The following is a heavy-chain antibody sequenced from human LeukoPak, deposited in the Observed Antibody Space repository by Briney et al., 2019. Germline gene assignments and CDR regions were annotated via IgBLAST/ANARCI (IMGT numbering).Heavy chain of an antibody. CDR2: IHYTGTT. CDR1: GGSINNHY. Sequence: PSETLSLTCIVSGGSINNHYWTWIRQTPGKGLEWIGDIHYTGTTKYNPSLKSRVTISIDTSKNQFSLELSSVTAADTAVYYCARGQSGKYVTNWFDPWGQGTLVTVSS. CDR3: ARGQSGKYVTNWFDP. D-gene: IGHD3-16*01. V-gene: IGHV4-59*11. J-gene: IGHJ5*02.